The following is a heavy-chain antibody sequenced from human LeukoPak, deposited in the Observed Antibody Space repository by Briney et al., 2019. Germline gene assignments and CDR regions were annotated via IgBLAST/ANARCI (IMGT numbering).Heavy chain of an antibody. CDR1: SGSISSSNYF. D-gene: IGHD2-2*03. J-gene: IGHJ3*02. CDR3: ARDGSWGALADAFDI. Sequence: SETLSLTSTVSSGSISSSNYFWGWIRQPPGKGLEWIGIIYYVENTYYNPSLKSRVTISVDTSKNQFSLKLSSVTAADTAVYYCARDGSWGALADAFDIWGQGTMVTVSS. CDR2: IYYVENT. V-gene: IGHV4-39*07.